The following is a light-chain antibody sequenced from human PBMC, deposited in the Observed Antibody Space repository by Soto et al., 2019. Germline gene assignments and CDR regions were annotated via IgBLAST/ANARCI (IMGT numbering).Light chain of an antibody. V-gene: IGKV3-15*01. CDR3: QQYNNWPPIT. Sequence: EIVLTQSPDTLSLSPGEGASLSCRSSQSVHTFLAWYQQKPGQAPRLLIYGASTRATGIPARFSGSGSGTEFTLTIRSLQSEDFAVYYCQQYNNWPPITFGQGTQLEIK. CDR2: GAS. J-gene: IGKJ5*01. CDR1: QSVHTF.